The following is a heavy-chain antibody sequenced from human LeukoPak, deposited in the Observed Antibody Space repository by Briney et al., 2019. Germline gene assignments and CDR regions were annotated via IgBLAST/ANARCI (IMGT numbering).Heavy chain of an antibody. J-gene: IGHJ4*02. V-gene: IGHV1-18*01. D-gene: IGHD6-13*01. CDR3: ATSIAAAGTPLFDY. Sequence: ASVKVSCKASGGTFSSYAISWVRQAPGQGLEWMGWISAYNGNTNYAQKLQGRVTMTTDTSTSTAYMELRSLRSDDTAVYYCATSIAAAGTPLFDYWGQGTLVTVSS. CDR1: GGTFSSYA. CDR2: ISAYNGNT.